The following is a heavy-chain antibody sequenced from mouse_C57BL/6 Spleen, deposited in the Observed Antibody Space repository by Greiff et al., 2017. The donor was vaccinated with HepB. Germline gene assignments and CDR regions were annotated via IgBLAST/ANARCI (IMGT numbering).Heavy chain of an antibody. D-gene: IGHD1-1*01. J-gene: IGHJ3*01. Sequence: QVQLKQPGAELVMPGASVKLSCKASGYTFTSYWMHWVKQRPGQGLEWIGEIDPSDSYTNYNQKFKGKSTLTVDKSSSTAYMQLSSLTSEDSAVYYCARSSHYYGSQAWFAYWGQGTLVTVSA. CDR3: ARSSHYYGSQAWFAY. V-gene: IGHV1-69*01. CDR2: IDPSDSYT. CDR1: GYTFTSYW.